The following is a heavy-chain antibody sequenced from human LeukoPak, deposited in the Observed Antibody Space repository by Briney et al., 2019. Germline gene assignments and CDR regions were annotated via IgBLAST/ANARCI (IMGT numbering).Heavy chain of an antibody. V-gene: IGHV3-7*04. CDR3: AVDKGYNRFDP. CDR2: MNEEGSVK. CDR1: GFTFRNFW. J-gene: IGHJ5*02. Sequence: GGSLRLSCVASGFTFRNFWMSCVRQAPGKGLEWLANMNEEGSVKNHVDSVKGRFTISRDNAKNSVYLQLNSLRVEDTAVYYCAVDKGYNRFDPWGQGTLVSVSS.